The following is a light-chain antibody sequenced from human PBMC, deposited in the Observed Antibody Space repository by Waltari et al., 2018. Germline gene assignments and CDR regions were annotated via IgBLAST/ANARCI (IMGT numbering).Light chain of an antibody. J-gene: IGKJ1*01. CDR2: YAS. V-gene: IGKV3-20*01. CDR3: QHYVSLLAT. CDR1: QSIINY. Sequence: SRRASQSIINYLASYQQKPGQAPRLLIYYASCRSTGIPDRFSGGGSGTDFSLTINRLEPEDFAVYYCQHYVSLLATFGQGTNMEI.